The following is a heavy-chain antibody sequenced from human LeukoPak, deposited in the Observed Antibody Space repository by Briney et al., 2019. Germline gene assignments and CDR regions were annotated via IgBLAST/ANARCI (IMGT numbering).Heavy chain of an antibody. CDR2: ICYSGST. D-gene: IGHD4-23*01. CDR3: ARLLRGFDAFDI. Sequence: SETLSLTCTVSGGSISSSSYYWGWLRQPPGQGLEWIGSICYSGSTYYNPSLKSRVTISVDTSKNQFSLKLSSVTAADTAVYYCARLLRGFDAFDIWGQGTMVTVSS. CDR1: GGSISSSSYY. V-gene: IGHV4-39*01. J-gene: IGHJ3*02.